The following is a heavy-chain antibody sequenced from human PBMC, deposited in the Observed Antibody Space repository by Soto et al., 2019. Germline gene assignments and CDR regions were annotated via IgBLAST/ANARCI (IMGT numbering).Heavy chain of an antibody. J-gene: IGHJ5*01. V-gene: IGHV6-1*01. D-gene: IGHD2-8*01. CDR3: VRLIGNSWLDS. Sequence: SQALSLTCAMPGESLSTTRGSGGWTRQQAWGGLEWVGRTSYRSKWYNDYAVSVKSLINISPDTSKNQLSLQLNSVTPDDTAVYYCVRLIGNSWLDSWGQGTLVTVSS. CDR1: GESLSTTRGS. CDR2: TSYRSKWYN.